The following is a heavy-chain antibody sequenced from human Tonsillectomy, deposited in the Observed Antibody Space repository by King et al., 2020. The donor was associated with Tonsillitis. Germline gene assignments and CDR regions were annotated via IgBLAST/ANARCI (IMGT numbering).Heavy chain of an antibody. CDR3: ARAGGTYYSSGTFLSGNFDP. Sequence: GQLQESGPGLVKPSGTLSLTCAVSGGSISMNNWWSWVRQTPGKGRGWSGGIFHCGGTHYNPRLRSRVTMSVGKSKTQFSLKLTSVTAADTAVYYCARAGGTYYSSGTFLSGNFDPWGQGTLVTVSS. J-gene: IGHJ5*02. CDR1: GGSISMNNW. V-gene: IGHV4-4*02. D-gene: IGHD3-10*01. CDR2: IFHCGGT.